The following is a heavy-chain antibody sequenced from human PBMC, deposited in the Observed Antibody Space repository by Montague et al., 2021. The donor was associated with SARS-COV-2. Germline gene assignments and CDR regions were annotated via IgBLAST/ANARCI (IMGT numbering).Heavy chain of an antibody. D-gene: IGHD3-3*01. V-gene: IGHV4-31*03. CDR1: GGSISSGGYY. CDR3: ARAPRNIFGVVLTFDY. CDR2: IYYSGST. J-gene: IGHJ4*02. Sequence: TLSLTCTVSGGSISSGGYYWSWIRQHPGKGLEWIGYIYYSGSTYYNPSLKSRVTISVDTSKNQLSLKLSSVTAADTAVYYCARAPRNIFGVVLTFDYWGQGTLVTVSS.